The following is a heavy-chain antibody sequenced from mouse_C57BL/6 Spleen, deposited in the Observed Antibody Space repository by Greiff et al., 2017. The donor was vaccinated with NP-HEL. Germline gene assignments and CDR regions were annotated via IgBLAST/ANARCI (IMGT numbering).Heavy chain of an antibody. CDR1: GFTFSSYG. J-gene: IGHJ1*03. CDR2: ISSGGSYT. D-gene: IGHD2-1*01. V-gene: IGHV5-6*01. CDR3: ARHPGNSFDV. Sequence: EVQLVESGGDLVKPGGSLKLSCAASGFTFSSYGMSWVRQTPDKRLEWVATISSGGSYTYYPDSVKGRFTISRDNAKNTLYLQMSSLKSEDTAMYYCARHPGNSFDVWGTGTTVTVSS.